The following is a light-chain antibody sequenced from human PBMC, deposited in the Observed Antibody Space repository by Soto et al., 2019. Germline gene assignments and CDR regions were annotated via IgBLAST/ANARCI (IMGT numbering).Light chain of an antibody. Sequence: EIVLTQSPGTLSLSPGERATLSCRASQSVSSSYLAWYQQKPGQAPRLLIYGASSRATGIPDRFSGSGSGKDFTLTISRLEPEFLAVFSGRDFGTAPLTCGGG. CDR1: QSVSSSY. J-gene: IGKJ4*01. CDR3: RDFGTAPLT. V-gene: IGKV3-20*01. CDR2: GAS.